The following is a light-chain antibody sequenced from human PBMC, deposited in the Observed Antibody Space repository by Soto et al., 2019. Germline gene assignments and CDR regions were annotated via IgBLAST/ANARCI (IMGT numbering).Light chain of an antibody. CDR1: QSVSSN. J-gene: IGKJ5*01. V-gene: IGKV3D-15*01. CDR2: GAS. Sequence: EIVMTQSPATLSVSPCERATLSASASQSVSSNLAWYQQKPGQAPRLLIYGASTRATGIPARFSGSGSGTEFTLTISSLQSEDFAVYSCQQYNNWPPSITFGQGTRLEIK. CDR3: QQYNNWPPSIT.